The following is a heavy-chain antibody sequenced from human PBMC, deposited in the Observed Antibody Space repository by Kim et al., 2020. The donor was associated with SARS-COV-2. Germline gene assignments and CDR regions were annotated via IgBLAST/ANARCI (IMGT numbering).Heavy chain of an antibody. CDR3: ARTRGTSLQKLRITMVRGVIPCYCMDV. CDR2: IYPGDSDT. CDR1: GYSFTSYW. V-gene: IGHV5-51*01. Sequence: GESLKISCKGSGYSFTSYWIGWVRQMPGKGLEWMGIIYPGDSDTRYSPSFQGQVTISADKSISTAYPQWSSLKASDTAMYYCARTRGTSLQKLRITMVRGVIPCYCMDVWGKGTTVTVSS. D-gene: IGHD3-10*01. J-gene: IGHJ6*03.